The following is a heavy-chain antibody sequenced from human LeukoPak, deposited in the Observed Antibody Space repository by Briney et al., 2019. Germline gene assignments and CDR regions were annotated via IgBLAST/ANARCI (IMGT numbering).Heavy chain of an antibody. V-gene: IGHV3-7*01. J-gene: IGHJ4*02. CDR2: IKQDGSEK. CDR3: ARDGYCTSGSCYMDY. Sequence: GGSLRLSCAASGFTFSRYYMSWVRQAPGKGLEWVANIKQDGSEKYYVDSVKGRFTISRDNAKNSLYLQMNSLRVEDTAIYYCARDGYCTSGSCYMDYGGQGTLVTGSS. CDR1: GFTFSRYY. D-gene: IGHD2-15*01.